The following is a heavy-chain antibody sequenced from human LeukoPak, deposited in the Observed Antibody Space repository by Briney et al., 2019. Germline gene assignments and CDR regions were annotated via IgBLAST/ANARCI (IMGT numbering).Heavy chain of an antibody. CDR2: IYYSGST. V-gene: IGHV4-39*01. CDR3: ARHAPSIAAAGTPDWFDP. Sequence: PSETLSLTCTVSGGSISSYYWGWIRQPPGKGLEWIGSIYYSGSTYYNPSLKSRVTISVDTSKNQFSLKLSSVTAADTAVYYCARHAPSIAAAGTPDWFDPWGQGTLVTVSS. CDR1: GGSISSYY. J-gene: IGHJ5*02. D-gene: IGHD6-13*01.